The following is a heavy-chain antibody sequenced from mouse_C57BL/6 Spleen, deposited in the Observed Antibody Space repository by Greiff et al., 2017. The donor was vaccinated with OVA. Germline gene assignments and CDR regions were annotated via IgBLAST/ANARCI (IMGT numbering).Heavy chain of an antibody. CDR3: ARYRDYYGSLAY. D-gene: IGHD1-1*01. J-gene: IGHJ3*01. V-gene: IGHV7-3*01. CDR2: IRNKANGYTT. Sequence: EVMLVESGGGLVQPGGSLSLSCAASGFTFTDYYMSWVRQPPGKALEWLGFIRNKANGYTTEYSASVKGRFTISRDNSQSILYLQMNALRAEDSATYYCARYRDYYGSLAYWGQGTLVTVSA. CDR1: GFTFTDYY.